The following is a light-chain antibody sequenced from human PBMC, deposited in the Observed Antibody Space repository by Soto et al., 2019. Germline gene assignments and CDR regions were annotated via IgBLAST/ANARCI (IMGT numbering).Light chain of an antibody. CDR2: YDS. CDR1: NIGSKS. V-gene: IGLV3-21*04. Sequence: SYELTQPPSVSVAPGKTARITCGGNNIGSKSVHWYQQKPGQAPVLVIYYDSDRPSGIPERFSGSNSGNTATLTISRVEAGDEADYYCQVWDSSSDHRGYVFGTETKLTVL. CDR3: QVWDSSSDHRGYV. J-gene: IGLJ1*01.